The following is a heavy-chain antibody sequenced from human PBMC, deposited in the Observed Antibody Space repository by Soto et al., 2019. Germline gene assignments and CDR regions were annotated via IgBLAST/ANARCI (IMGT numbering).Heavy chain of an antibody. J-gene: IGHJ6*02. D-gene: IGHD2-15*01. CDR3: ARGRVVVVAATPENYYYGMDV. CDR2: VYYTGST. CDR1: GDSISTFY. Sequence: SETLSLTCTVSGDSISTFYWGWMRQSPGKELEWIGYVYYTGSTNYNPSLKSRVTISVDRSKNQFSLKLTSANAADTAVYYCARGRVVVVAATPENYYYGMDVWGQGTTVTVSS. V-gene: IGHV4-59*01.